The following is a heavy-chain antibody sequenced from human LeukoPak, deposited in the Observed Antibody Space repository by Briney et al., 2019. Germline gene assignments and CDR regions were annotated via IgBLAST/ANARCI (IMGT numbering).Heavy chain of an antibody. J-gene: IGHJ4*02. D-gene: IGHD4-17*01. V-gene: IGHV3-7*03. CDR2: IKEDGREE. CDR1: GFTFHSYW. CDR3: ARDQLTTVTPI. Sequence: GGSLRLSCEASGFTFHSYWLSWVRQAPGKGLEWVANIKEDGREEYYVDSVMGRFTVSRDNAKNSLYLQMNSLRAEDTAVYYCARDQLTTVTPIWGQGTLVTVSS.